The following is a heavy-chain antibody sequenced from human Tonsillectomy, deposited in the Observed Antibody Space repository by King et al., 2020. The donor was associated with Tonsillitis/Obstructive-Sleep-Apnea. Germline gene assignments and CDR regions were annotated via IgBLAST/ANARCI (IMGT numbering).Heavy chain of an antibody. CDR2: IYYSGST. CDR1: GGSISSSSYY. D-gene: IGHD1-7*01. J-gene: IGHJ4*02. Sequence: QLQESGPGLVKPSETLSLTCTVSGGSISSSSYYWGWIRQPPGKGLEWIGSIYYSGSTYYNPSLKSRVIISVDTSKNQFSLKLSSVTAADTAVYYCARGGTGTNFDYWGQGTLVTVSS. CDR3: ARGGTGTNFDY. V-gene: IGHV4-39*01.